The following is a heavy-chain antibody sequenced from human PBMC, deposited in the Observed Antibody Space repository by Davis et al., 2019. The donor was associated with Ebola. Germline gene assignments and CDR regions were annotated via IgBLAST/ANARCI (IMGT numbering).Heavy chain of an antibody. V-gene: IGHV4-39*07. J-gene: IGHJ4*02. CDR3: TRTTRDSGWFIDF. D-gene: IGHD6-19*01. CDR2: INHSGST. CDR1: GGSISSSSYY. Sequence: MPSETLSLTCTVSGGSISSSSYYWSWIRQPPGKGLEWMGEINHSGSTNYNPSLKSRVTISADTSKNQFSLKLNSVTAADTAVYYCTRTTRDSGWFIDFWGRGTLVTVSS.